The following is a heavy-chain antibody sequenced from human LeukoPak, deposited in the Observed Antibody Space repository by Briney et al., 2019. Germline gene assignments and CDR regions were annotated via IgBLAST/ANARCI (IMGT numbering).Heavy chain of an antibody. Sequence: PGESLRLSCAASGFTVSSNYMSWVRQAPGKGLEWVSVIYSGGSTYYAVSVKRRFTISTDNSKNTLYLQMNSLRAEDPAVYYCAKPHPRLQSSVPYVSYGSDNFDYWGQGTLVTVSS. V-gene: IGHV3-66*04. J-gene: IGHJ4*02. CDR2: IYSGGST. CDR3: AKPHPRLQSSVPYVSYGSDNFDY. D-gene: IGHD3-10*01. CDR1: GFTVSSNY.